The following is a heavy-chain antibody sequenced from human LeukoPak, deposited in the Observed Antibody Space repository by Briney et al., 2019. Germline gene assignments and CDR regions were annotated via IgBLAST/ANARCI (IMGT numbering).Heavy chain of an antibody. J-gene: IGHJ6*02. Sequence: GASVKVSCKASGYTFSDYYIHWVRQAPGQGLEWMGWINPSNGATNYAQKFQGRVTMTRDTSIKTVYMELSRLRSDDTALYSCARKDFYYGGMDVWGPGTTVTVSS. CDR1: GYTFSDYY. CDR3: ARKDFYYGGMDV. CDR2: INPSNGAT. V-gene: IGHV1-2*02.